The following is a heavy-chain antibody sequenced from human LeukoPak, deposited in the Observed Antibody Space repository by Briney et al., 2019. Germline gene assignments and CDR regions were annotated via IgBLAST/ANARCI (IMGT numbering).Heavy chain of an antibody. CDR3: ASSPGSSREYFQH. CDR2: IIPVFGTA. J-gene: IGHJ1*01. CDR1: GGTFSSYA. V-gene: IGHV1-69*13. D-gene: IGHD6-13*01. Sequence: ASVKVSCKASGGTFSSYAISWVRQAPGQGLEWMGGIIPVFGTANYAQRFQGRVTITADESTSTAYMELSSLRSEDTAVYYCASSPGSSREYFQHWGQGTLVTVSS.